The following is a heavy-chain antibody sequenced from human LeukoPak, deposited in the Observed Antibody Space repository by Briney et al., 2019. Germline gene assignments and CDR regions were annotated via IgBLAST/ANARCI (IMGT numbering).Heavy chain of an antibody. CDR3: ARGASRADY. CDR1: GFTFRSYN. CDR2: ISSNSSYI. Sequence: GETLRLSCAASGFTFRSYNMNWVRQAPGKRPEWVSSISSNSSYIYYADSVKGRFTISRDNAKNSLYLQMNSLRAEDTALYYCARGASRADYWGQGTLVTVSS. J-gene: IGHJ4*02. V-gene: IGHV3-21*01.